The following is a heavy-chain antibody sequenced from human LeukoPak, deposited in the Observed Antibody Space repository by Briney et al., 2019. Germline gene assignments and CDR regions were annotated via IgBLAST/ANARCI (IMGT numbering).Heavy chain of an antibody. CDR3: AKDYTAYDGDFHR. CDR2: ISRGGGST. J-gene: IGHJ1*01. D-gene: IGHD2-2*02. V-gene: IGHV3-23*01. Sequence: GGSLRLSCAASGFTFSSYAMTWVRQAPGKGLEWVAAISRGGGSTYYADSVKGRFTISRDNSKNTLYLQMDSLRAEDTAVYYCAKDYTAYDGDFHRWGQGTMVTVSS. CDR1: GFTFSSYA.